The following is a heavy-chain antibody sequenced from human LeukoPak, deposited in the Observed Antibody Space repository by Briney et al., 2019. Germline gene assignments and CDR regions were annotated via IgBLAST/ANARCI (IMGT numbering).Heavy chain of an antibody. J-gene: IGHJ4*02. Sequence: GGSLGLSCAASGFTFDEYGMSWVRQAPGKGLEWVSGINWNGGSTGYADSVKGRFTISRDNAKNSLYLQMNSLRAEDTALYYCARDSSEGSSGHFDYWGQGSLVTVSS. V-gene: IGHV3-20*04. CDR3: ARDSSEGSSGHFDY. D-gene: IGHD3-22*01. CDR1: GFTFDEYG. CDR2: INWNGGST.